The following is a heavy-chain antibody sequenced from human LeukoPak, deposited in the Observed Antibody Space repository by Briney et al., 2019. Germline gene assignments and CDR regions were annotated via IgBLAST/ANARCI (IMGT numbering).Heavy chain of an antibody. V-gene: IGHV1-18*01. Sequence: ASVKVSCKASGYTFTSYGISWVRQAPGQGLEWMGWISAYNGNTNYAQKLQGRVTMTTDTSTSTAYMELRSLRSDDTAVYYCARGPRGYSYGSYYYYMDVWGKGTTVTISS. CDR2: ISAYNGNT. D-gene: IGHD5-18*01. CDR1: GYTFTSYG. CDR3: ARGPRGYSYGSYYYYMDV. J-gene: IGHJ6*03.